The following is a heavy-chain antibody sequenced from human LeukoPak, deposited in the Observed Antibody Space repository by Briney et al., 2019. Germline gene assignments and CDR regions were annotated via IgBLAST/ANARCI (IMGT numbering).Heavy chain of an antibody. V-gene: IGHV1-18*01. CDR1: GYTFTSYG. Sequence: GASVKVSCKASGYTFTSYGISWVRQAPGQGLESMGWISAYNGNTNYAQKLQGRVTMTTDTSTSTAYMELRSLRSDDTAVYYCARDPHFGSGYYSGGDYWGQGTLVTVSS. CDR2: ISAYNGNT. CDR3: ARDPHFGSGYYSGGDY. D-gene: IGHD3-3*02. J-gene: IGHJ4*02.